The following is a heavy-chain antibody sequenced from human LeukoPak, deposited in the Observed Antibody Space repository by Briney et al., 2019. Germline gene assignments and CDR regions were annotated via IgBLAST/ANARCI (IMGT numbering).Heavy chain of an antibody. CDR3: ARTSRINMVLDP. D-gene: IGHD3-10*01. J-gene: IGHJ5*02. CDR1: GGSISNTNW. CDR2: IYHSGST. V-gene: IGHV4/OR15-8*01. Sequence: SETLSLTCGVSGGSISNTNWWTWVRQPPGKGLEWIGEIYHSGSTNYNPSLKSRVTISVDKSKNQFSLKLSSVTAADTAVYYCARTSRINMVLDPWGQGTLVTVSS.